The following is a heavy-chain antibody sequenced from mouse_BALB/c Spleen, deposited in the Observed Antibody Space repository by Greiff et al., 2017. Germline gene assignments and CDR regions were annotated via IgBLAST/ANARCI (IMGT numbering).Heavy chain of an antibody. CDR2: IWSGGST. Sequence: VQRVESGPGLVQPSQSLSITCTVSGFSLTSYGVHWVRQSPGKGLEWLGVIWSGGSTDYNAAFISRLSISKDNSKSQVFFKMNSLQANDTAIYYCARRGNYVCDYWGQGTTLTVSS. CDR1: GFSLTSYG. D-gene: IGHD2-1*01. CDR3: ARRGNYVCDY. V-gene: IGHV2-2*02. J-gene: IGHJ2*01.